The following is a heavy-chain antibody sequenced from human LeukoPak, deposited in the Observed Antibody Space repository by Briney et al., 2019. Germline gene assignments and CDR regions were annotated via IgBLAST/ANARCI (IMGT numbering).Heavy chain of an antibody. CDR2: INPNSGGT. CDR3: ARDIGAHYYGRNFAFDI. V-gene: IGHV1-2*02. CDR1: GYTITGYY. J-gene: IGHJ3*02. D-gene: IGHD4-23*01. Sequence: GASVKVSCKPSGYTITGYYMRWGRQAPGQGLEWMGWINPNSGGTNYAQKFQGRVTMTRDTSISTAYMELSRLRSDDTAVYYCARDIGAHYYGRNFAFDIWGQGTMVTVSS.